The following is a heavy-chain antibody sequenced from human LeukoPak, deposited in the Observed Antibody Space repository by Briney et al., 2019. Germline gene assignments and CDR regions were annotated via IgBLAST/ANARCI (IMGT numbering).Heavy chain of an antibody. CDR3: ARFLGIGSQRYYFDS. Sequence: SQTLSLTCAISGDTVSSNSAAWIWIRQSPSRGLEWLGRTYYRSKWYHDYAVSVRSRVSVNPDTSKNQFSLQLNSVTPEDTAVYYCARFLGIGSQRYYFDSWGQGTLVTVSS. CDR1: GDTVSSNSAA. J-gene: IGHJ4*02. D-gene: IGHD6-19*01. V-gene: IGHV6-1*01. CDR2: TYYRSKWYH.